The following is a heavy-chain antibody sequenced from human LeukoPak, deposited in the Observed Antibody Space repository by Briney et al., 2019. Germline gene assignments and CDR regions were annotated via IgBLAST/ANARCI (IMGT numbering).Heavy chain of an antibody. D-gene: IGHD1-26*01. CDR2: ISSSGSTI. J-gene: IGHJ4*02. Sequence: PGGSLRLSCAASGFTFSSYAMNWVRQAPGKGLEWVSYISSSGSTIYYADSVKGRFTISRDNAKNSLYLQMNSLRAEDTALYYCARQGGSYNRFDYWGQGTLVTVSS. CDR1: GFTFSSYA. CDR3: ARQGGSYNRFDY. V-gene: IGHV3-48*04.